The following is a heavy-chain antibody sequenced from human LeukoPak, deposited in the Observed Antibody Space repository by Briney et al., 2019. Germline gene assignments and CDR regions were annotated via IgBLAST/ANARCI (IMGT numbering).Heavy chain of an antibody. CDR2: INHSGST. V-gene: IGHV4-34*01. Sequence: SETLSLTCAVYGGSFSGYYWSWLRQPPGKGLEWIGEINHSGSTNYNPSLKSRVTISVDTSKNQFSLKLSSMTAADTAVYYWARAQGLWFGELFKPFDYWGQGTLVTVSS. D-gene: IGHD3-10*01. CDR1: GGSFSGYY. J-gene: IGHJ4*02. CDR3: ARAQGLWFGELFKPFDY.